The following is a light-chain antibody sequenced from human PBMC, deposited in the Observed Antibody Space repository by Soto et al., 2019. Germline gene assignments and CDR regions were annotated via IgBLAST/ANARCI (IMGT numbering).Light chain of an antibody. CDR1: QSVSSNY. V-gene: IGKV3-20*01. Sequence: ETVLTQSPGTLSLSPGERATLSCRASQSVSSNYLAWYQQKPGQAPRLLIYGASTRATGIPDRFSGSGSGTDFTLTISRLEHEDFAVYYCQQFGMSPPSGTFGQGTKVEIK. CDR3: QQFGMSPPSGT. CDR2: GAS. J-gene: IGKJ1*01.